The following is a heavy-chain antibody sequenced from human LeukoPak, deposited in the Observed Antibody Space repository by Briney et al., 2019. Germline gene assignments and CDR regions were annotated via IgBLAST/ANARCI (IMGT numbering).Heavy chain of an antibody. D-gene: IGHD1-1*01. CDR2: ISGSGDSS. CDR1: GFTFSSYA. CDR3: ARGGLIQRHAFDI. J-gene: IGHJ3*02. Sequence: GGSLRLSCAASGFTFSSYAMSWVRQAPGKGLEWVSSISGSGDSSYYADSVKGRFTISRDNAKNSLYLQMNSLRGEDTALYYCARGGLIQRHAFDIWGQGTMVTVSS. V-gene: IGHV3-23*01.